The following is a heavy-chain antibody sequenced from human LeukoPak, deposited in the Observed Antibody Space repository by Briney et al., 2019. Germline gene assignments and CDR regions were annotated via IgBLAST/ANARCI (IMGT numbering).Heavy chain of an antibody. D-gene: IGHD5-12*01. V-gene: IGHV3-23*01. CDR2: ISGSGSST. CDR1: GFTFSSYG. J-gene: IGHJ4*02. Sequence: PGGSLRLSCAASGFTFSSYGMSWVRQAPGKGLEWVSVISGSGSSTYYADSVKGRFTISRDNSKNTLYLQMNSLRAEDTAVYYCARGPSGYHNTGGQGTLVTVSS. CDR3: ARGPSGYHNT.